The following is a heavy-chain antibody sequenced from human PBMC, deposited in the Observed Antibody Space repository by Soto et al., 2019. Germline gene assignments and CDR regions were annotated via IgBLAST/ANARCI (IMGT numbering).Heavy chain of an antibody. Sequence: ASVKVSCKASGYTFTSYDINWVRQATGQGLEWMGWMNPNSGNTGYAQKFQGRVTMTRNTSISTAYMELSSLRSEDTAVYYCARVRYGDYAYYYYMDVWGKGTTVTVSS. CDR2: MNPNSGNT. V-gene: IGHV1-8*01. J-gene: IGHJ6*03. CDR3: ARVRYGDYAYYYYMDV. CDR1: GYTFTSYD. D-gene: IGHD4-17*01.